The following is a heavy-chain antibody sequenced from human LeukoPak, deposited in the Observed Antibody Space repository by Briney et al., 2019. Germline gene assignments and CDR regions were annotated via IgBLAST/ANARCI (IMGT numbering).Heavy chain of an antibody. J-gene: IGHJ4*02. CDR2: ISSSSSYI. D-gene: IGHD3-22*01. Sequence: GGSLRLSCAASGFTFSSYSMNWVRQAPGKGLEWVSSISSSSSYIYYADSVKGRFTISRDNAKNSLYPQMNSLRAEDTAVYYCATYYYDSSGYFIQYYFDYWGQGTLVTVSS. CDR3: ATYYYDSSGYFIQYYFDY. V-gene: IGHV3-21*01. CDR1: GFTFSSYS.